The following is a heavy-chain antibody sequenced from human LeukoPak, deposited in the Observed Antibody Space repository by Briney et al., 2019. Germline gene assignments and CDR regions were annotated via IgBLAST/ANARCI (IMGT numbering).Heavy chain of an antibody. CDR1: GYTFTGYY. J-gene: IGHJ3*02. CDR3: ARRLSSGWLYDAFDI. V-gene: IGHV1-2*02. D-gene: IGHD6-19*01. CDR2: INPNSSNA. Sequence: ASVKVSCRASGYTFTGYYIHWVRQAPGQGLEWMAWINPNSSNANYAQNFQDRVTMTRDTSISTAYMELSRLTSDDTAVYYCARRLSSGWLYDAFDIWGQGTMVTVSS.